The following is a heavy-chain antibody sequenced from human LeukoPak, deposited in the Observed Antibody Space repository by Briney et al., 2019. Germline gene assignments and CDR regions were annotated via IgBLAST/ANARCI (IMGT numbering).Heavy chain of an antibody. V-gene: IGHV3-48*03. D-gene: IGHD3-22*01. J-gene: IGHJ4*02. Sequence: PGGSLSLSCAASGFTFSSYQMNWVRQAPGKGLEWVSYISSSASTIYYADSVKGRFTISRDNAKNSLYLQMNSLRAEDTAVYYCARGYYYDSSGYDFDYWGQGTLVTVSS. CDR2: ISSSASTI. CDR3: ARGYYYDSSGYDFDY. CDR1: GFTFSSYQ.